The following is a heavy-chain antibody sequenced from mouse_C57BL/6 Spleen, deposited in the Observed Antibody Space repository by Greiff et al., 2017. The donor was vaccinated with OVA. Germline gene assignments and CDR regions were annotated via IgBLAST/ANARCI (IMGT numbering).Heavy chain of an antibody. Sequence: VQLKESGGGLVKPGGSLKLSCAASGFTFSDYGMHWVRQAPEKGLEWVAYISSGSSTIYYADTVKGRFTISRDNAKNTLFLQMTSLRSEDTAMYYCARAATVVMDYWGQGTSVTVSS. CDR2: ISSGSSTI. J-gene: IGHJ4*01. CDR1: GFTFSDYG. D-gene: IGHD1-1*01. CDR3: ARAATVVMDY. V-gene: IGHV5-17*01.